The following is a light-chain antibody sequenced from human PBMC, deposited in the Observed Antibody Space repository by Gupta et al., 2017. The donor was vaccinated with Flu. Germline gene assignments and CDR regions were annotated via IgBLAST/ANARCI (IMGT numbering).Light chain of an antibody. J-gene: IGLJ2*01. Sequence: SSELTQDPAVSVALGQTVRITCQGDSLRHSYASWSPPKPGQAPVLVLYANNIPPSALPERFSGSNSGNTASLTITGAQAEEEADYYCNARDSTDNHQAVFGGGTKLTVL. CDR3: NARDSTDNHQAV. CDR1: SLRHSY. CDR2: ANN. V-gene: IGLV3-19*01.